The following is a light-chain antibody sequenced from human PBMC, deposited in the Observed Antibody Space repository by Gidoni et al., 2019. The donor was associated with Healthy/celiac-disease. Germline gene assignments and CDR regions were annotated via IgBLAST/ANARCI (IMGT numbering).Light chain of an antibody. Sequence: QSALTQPPSASGSPGQSVTISCTRTSSDVGGYNYGSWYQPHPGKAPNLMIYEVSKRPSGVPDRFSGSKAGNAASLTVSGLQAEDEADYYCSSYAGSNNVVFGGGTKLTVL. CDR3: SSYAGSNNVV. CDR1: SSDVGGYNY. V-gene: IGLV2-8*01. CDR2: EVS. J-gene: IGLJ2*01.